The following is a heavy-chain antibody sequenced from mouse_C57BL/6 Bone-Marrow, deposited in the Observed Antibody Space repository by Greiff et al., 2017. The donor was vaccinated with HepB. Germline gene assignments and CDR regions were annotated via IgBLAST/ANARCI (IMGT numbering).Heavy chain of an antibody. Sequence: EVKVVESGGGLVKPGGSLKLSCAASGFTFSSYTMSWVRQTPEKRLEWVATISGGGGNTYYPDSVKGRFTISRDNAKNTLYLQMSSLRSEDTALYYCARPSYGNYAMDYWGQGTSVTVSS. D-gene: IGHD1-1*01. CDR2: ISGGGGNT. CDR1: GFTFSSYT. CDR3: ARPSYGNYAMDY. J-gene: IGHJ4*01. V-gene: IGHV5-9*01.